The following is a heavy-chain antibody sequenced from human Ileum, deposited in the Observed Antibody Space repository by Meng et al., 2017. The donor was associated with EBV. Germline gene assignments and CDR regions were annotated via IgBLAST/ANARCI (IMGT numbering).Heavy chain of an antibody. Sequence: QLCLQESDPGLVKPSETLSLTCSVSGGSITSYSYYWGWIRQPPGKGLEWIATIYHTGSTYYNPSLKSRVTISVDTSKNEFSLKVTSVTAADTALYYCARRDTAWFDPWGRGTLVTVFS. V-gene: IGHV4-39*01. CDR2: IYHTGST. CDR1: GGSITSYSYY. J-gene: IGHJ5*02. CDR3: ARRDTAWFDP. D-gene: IGHD2-21*02.